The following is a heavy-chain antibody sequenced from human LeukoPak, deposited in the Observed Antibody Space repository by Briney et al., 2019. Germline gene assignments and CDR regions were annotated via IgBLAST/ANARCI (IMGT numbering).Heavy chain of an antibody. V-gene: IGHV4-61*05. D-gene: IGHD1-7*01. CDR3: ARGTGTTSYYYMDV. CDR2: IYYSGST. CDR1: GGSISSSSYY. Sequence: SETLSLTCTVSGGSISSSSYYWSWIRQPPGKGLEWIGYIYYSGSTNYNPSLKSRVTISVDKSKNQFSLKLSSVTAADTAVYCCARGTGTTSYYYMDVWGKGTTVTVSS. J-gene: IGHJ6*03.